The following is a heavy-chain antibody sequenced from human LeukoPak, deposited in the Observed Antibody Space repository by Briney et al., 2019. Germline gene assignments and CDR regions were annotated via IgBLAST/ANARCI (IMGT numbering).Heavy chain of an antibody. CDR3: ARGYRGYSYGYGDY. D-gene: IGHD5-18*01. Sequence: ASVKVSCKASGDTFTGYYMHWVRQAPGQGLEWMGWINPNSGGTNYAQKFQGRVTMTRDTSISTAYMELSRLRSDDTAVYYCARGYRGYSYGYGDYWGQGTLVTVSS. V-gene: IGHV1-2*02. J-gene: IGHJ4*02. CDR1: GDTFTGYY. CDR2: INPNSGGT.